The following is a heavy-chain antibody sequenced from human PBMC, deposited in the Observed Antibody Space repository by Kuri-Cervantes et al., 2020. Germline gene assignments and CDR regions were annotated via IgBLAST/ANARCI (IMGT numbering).Heavy chain of an antibody. CDR1: GFTFDDYA. CDR3: ARPMAAAGLNAFDI. Sequence: GGSLRLSCAASGFTFDDYAMHWVRQAPGKGLEWVSGISWNSGSIGYADSVKGRFTISRDNAKNSLYPQMNSLRAEDTAVYYCARPMAAAGLNAFDIWGQGTMVTVSS. J-gene: IGHJ3*02. CDR2: ISWNSGSI. V-gene: IGHV3-9*01. D-gene: IGHD6-13*01.